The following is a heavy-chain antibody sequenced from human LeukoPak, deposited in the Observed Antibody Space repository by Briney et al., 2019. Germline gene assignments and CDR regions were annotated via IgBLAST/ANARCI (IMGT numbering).Heavy chain of an antibody. D-gene: IGHD3-22*01. CDR1: GFTFNNYA. CDR2: IGISVTTI. J-gene: IGHJ4*02. Sequence: GGSLRLSCVASGFTFNNYAMSWVRQAPGKGLEWISYIGISVTTIYYADSVKGRFTISRDNAKNSLYLQMNSLRAEDTAVYYCAKEGGFWDDSSAAVDWGQGTLVTVSS. CDR3: AKEGGFWDDSSAAVD. V-gene: IGHV3-11*01.